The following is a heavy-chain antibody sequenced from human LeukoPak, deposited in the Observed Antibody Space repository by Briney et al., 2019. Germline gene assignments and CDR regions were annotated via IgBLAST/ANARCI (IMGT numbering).Heavy chain of an antibody. D-gene: IGHD2-2*03. V-gene: IGHV4-59*12. Sequence: SETLSLTCTVSGGSISGYYWSWIRQPPGKGLEWIGNIYYSGNTYYNPSLKSRVAISVDTSKNQFSLKLTSVTAADTAVYYCARDGYLAVDYWGQGTLVTVSS. J-gene: IGHJ4*02. CDR1: GGSISGYY. CDR2: IYYSGNT. CDR3: ARDGYLAVDY.